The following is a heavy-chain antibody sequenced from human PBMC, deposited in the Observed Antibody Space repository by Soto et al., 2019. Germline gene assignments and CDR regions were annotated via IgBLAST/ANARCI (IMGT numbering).Heavy chain of an antibody. CDR3: ARPQYSSSWYFAFDI. D-gene: IGHD6-13*01. V-gene: IGHV1-18*01. CDR2: ISAYNGNT. J-gene: IGHJ3*02. Sequence: ASVKVSCKASGYTFTSYGISWVRQAPGQGLEWMGWISAYNGNTNYAQKLQGRVTMTTDTSTSTAYMELRSLRSEDTAVYYCARPQYSSSWYFAFDIWGQGTMVTVSS. CDR1: GYTFTSYG.